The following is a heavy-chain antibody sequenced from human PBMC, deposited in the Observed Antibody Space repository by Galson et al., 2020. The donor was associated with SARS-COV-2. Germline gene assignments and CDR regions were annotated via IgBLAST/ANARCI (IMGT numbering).Heavy chain of an antibody. CDR1: GYTLTNYG. CDR2: IGADRANT. CDR3: ARDRAVVGTPMRFDP. J-gene: IGHJ5*02. V-gene: IGHV1-18*01. D-gene: IGHD6-19*01. Sequence: ASVNVSCKASGYTLTNYGITWVRQAPGQGLEWMGWIGADRANTNFAQKFQGRVTLTTDTSTSTAYMELRSLRSDDTAVYYCARDRAVVGTPMRFDPWGQGTLVTVSS.